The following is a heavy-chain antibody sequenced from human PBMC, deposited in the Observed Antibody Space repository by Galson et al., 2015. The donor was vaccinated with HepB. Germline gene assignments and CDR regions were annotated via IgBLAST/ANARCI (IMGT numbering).Heavy chain of an antibody. CDR2: ITLSGGT. CDR1: GGSLSGYH. V-gene: IGHV4-34*01. J-gene: IGHJ6*01. Sequence: ETLSLTCAVFGGSLSGYHWTWIRQSPGKGLEWIGEITLSGGTHSNPSLKSRVTISVDTSKNQFSLKVRSVTASDTAVYYCARGKGRQLLLDYHYYGMDGWGQGTTVTVSS. CDR3: ARGKGRQLLLDYHYYGMDG. D-gene: IGHD3-3*01.